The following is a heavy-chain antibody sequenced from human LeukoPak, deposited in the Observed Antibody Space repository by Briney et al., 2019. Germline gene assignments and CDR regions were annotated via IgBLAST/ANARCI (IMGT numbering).Heavy chain of an antibody. CDR3: ARGRYCSSTSCSDFDY. CDR1: GYTFTGYY. Sequence: ASVKVSCKASGYTFTGYYMHWVRQAPGQGLEWMGWIDPNSGDTNYPQRFQGRVTMTRDTSISTAYMELSSLRSDDTAVYYCARGRYCSSTSCSDFDYWGQGTLVTVSS. D-gene: IGHD2-2*01. V-gene: IGHV1-2*02. J-gene: IGHJ4*02. CDR2: IDPNSGDT.